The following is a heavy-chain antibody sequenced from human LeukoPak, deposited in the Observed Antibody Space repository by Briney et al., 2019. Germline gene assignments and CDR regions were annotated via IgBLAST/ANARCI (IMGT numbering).Heavy chain of an antibody. CDR1: GGTFSSYA. CDR2: IIPIFGTA. V-gene: IGHV1-69*05. J-gene: IGHJ3*02. D-gene: IGHD4-17*01. CDR3: ARDYGDYVRAFDI. Sequence: ASVKVSCKASGGTFSSYAISWVRQAPGQGLEWMGGIIPIFGTANYAQKFQGRVTITTDESTSTAYMELSSLRSEDTAVYYCARDYGDYVRAFDIWGQGTMVTVSS.